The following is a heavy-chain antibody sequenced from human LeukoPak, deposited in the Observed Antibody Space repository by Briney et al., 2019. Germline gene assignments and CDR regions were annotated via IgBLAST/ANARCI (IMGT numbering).Heavy chain of an antibody. V-gene: IGHV3-23*01. CDR3: AKYYDSSGFSYFDY. Sequence: GGSLRLSCAASGLTFSSCAMNWVRQAPGKGLEWVSGITSGDANTYYADSVKGRFTISRDNSKDTLYLQMNSLRAEGTAIYYCAKYYDSSGFSYFDYWGQGTLVTVSS. CDR2: ITSGDANT. CDR1: GLTFSSCA. D-gene: IGHD3-22*01. J-gene: IGHJ4*02.